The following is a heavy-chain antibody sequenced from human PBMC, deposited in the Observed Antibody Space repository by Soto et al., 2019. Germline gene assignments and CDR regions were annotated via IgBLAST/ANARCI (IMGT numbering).Heavy chain of an antibody. J-gene: IGHJ5*02. CDR3: ARGVYLSLVRTGWFDP. V-gene: IGHV4-59*11. CDR1: AASMSGHY. Sequence: ETLSLTCIVSAASMSGHYWGWIRQPPGKGLEWIGFTYYSGSTNYNPSLKSRVTISLDTSKNQFSLKLTSVTAADTAVYYCARGVYLSLVRTGWFDPWGQGNLVTVSS. D-gene: IGHD2-8*02. CDR2: TYYSGST.